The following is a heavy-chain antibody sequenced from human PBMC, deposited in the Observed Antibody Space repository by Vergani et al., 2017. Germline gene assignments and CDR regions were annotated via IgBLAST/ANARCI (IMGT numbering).Heavy chain of an antibody. CDR2: ISGSGDTT. V-gene: IGHV3-23*04. Sequence: EVQLVESGGGLVKPGGSLRLSCAASAFTFSSYAMTWVRQAPGKGLEWVSGISGSGDTTYYADSVKGRFTISRDNSKNTLYLQMNSLRAEDTAVYYCAKDPGAMTARVSFDYWGQGTLVTVSS. CDR1: AFTFSSYA. CDR3: AKDPGAMTARVSFDY. J-gene: IGHJ4*02. D-gene: IGHD2-21*02.